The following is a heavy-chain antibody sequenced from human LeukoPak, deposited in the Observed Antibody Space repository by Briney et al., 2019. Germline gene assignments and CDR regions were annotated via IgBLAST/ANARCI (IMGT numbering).Heavy chain of an antibody. D-gene: IGHD1-1*01. CDR3: ARDRNWNLDY. V-gene: IGHV3-74*01. J-gene: IGHJ4*02. CDR2: FNSDGTTT. Sequence: GGSLRLSCAASGFTFSSYWMHWVRHAPGKGLVWVSHFNSDGTTTNYADSVRGRFTISRDNAKNSLYLQMNSLRAEDTAVYYCARDRNWNLDYWGQGTLVTVSS. CDR1: GFTFSSYW.